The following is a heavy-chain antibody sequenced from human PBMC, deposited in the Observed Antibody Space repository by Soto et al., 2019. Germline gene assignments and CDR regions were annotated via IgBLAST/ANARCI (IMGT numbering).Heavy chain of an antibody. CDR3: ARDVPPTF. V-gene: IGHV3-30*03. CDR2: ISYDASNQ. J-gene: IGHJ4*02. CDR1: GFTFTDYA. Sequence: GGSLRLSCAASGFTFTDYAMHWVRQTPGKGLEWVALISYDASNQYYGDSVKGRFTISRDNSKNTVSLQMNSLRAEDTAVYYCARDVPPTFWGQGVQVTVSS.